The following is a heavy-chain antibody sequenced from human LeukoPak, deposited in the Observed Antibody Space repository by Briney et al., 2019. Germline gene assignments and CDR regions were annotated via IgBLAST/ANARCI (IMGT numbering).Heavy chain of an antibody. V-gene: IGHV4-39*07. J-gene: IGHJ4*02. D-gene: IGHD6-6*01. Sequence: SETLSLTCTVYGGSISSSSYYWGWIRQPPGKGLEWIGNIYYGGNTYYNPSLKSRVTISVDTSKNQFSLKLSSVTAADTAVYYCARGSRLPRPTLYSSSSLVPYYFDYWGQGTLVTVSS. CDR3: ARGSRLPRPTLYSSSSLVPYYFDY. CDR1: GGSISSSSYY. CDR2: IYYGGNT.